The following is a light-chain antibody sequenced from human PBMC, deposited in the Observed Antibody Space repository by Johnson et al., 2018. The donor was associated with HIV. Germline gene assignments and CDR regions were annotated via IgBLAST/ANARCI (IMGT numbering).Light chain of an antibody. CDR2: DNN. J-gene: IGLJ1*01. V-gene: IGLV1-51*01. CDR1: RSNIGGHY. Sequence: SVLKQPPSVSAAPGQKVTISCSGSRSNIGGHYVSWYQHLPGTAPKLLIYDNNKRPSGIPDRFSGSKSGTSAALGITGLQTGDEADYYCGTWDSSLNSGVFGNGTKVTVL. CDR3: GTWDSSLNSGV.